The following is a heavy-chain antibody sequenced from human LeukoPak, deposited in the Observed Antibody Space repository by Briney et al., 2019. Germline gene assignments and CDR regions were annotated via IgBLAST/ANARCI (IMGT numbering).Heavy chain of an antibody. CDR1: GCTFSDYY. Sequence: KPGGSLRLSCAASGCTFSDYYMIWIRQAPGKGLEWVSYISSSDTYTNYADSVKGRFTISRDNAKNSLYLQMNSLRAEDTAVYYCARGPYSSGSSAVYWGRGTLVTVSS. CDR2: ISSSDTYT. V-gene: IGHV3-11*06. CDR3: ARGPYSSGSSAVY. J-gene: IGHJ4*02. D-gene: IGHD6-19*01.